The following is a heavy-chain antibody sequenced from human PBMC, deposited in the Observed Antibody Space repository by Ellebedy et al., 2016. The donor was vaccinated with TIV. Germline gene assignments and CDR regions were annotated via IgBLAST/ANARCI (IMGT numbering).Heavy chain of an antibody. CDR3: ARDGAPGTPEEIGKVGTNVDAFDV. CDR2: ISYDGTNK. Sequence: GESLKISCAASGFTFSNYAIHWVRQAPDKGLQWVAVISYDGTNKYYADSVKGRFTISRDNSKNTLYLQVNSLRVEDTAVYYWARDGAPGTPEEIGKVGTNVDAFDVWGQGTMVTVSS. CDR1: GFTFSNYA. J-gene: IGHJ3*01. D-gene: IGHD1-26*01. V-gene: IGHV3-30-3*01.